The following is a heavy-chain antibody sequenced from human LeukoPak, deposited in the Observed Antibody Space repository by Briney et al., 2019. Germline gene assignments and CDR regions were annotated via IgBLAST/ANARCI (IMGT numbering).Heavy chain of an antibody. CDR1: GFTFTNNF. CDR3: AREGFYFFDF. V-gene: IGHV3-7*01. Sequence: GGSLRLSCAASGFTFTNNFMSWVRKVPGKGLEWVANIKQDGSEKTYADSVRGRFTISRDNAKDSVYLQMNSLRAEDSAIYYCAREGFYFFDFWGQGTLVTVSS. CDR2: IKQDGSEK. J-gene: IGHJ4*01.